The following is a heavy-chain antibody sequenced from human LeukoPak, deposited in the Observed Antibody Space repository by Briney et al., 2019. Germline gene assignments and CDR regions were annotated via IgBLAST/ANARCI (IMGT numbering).Heavy chain of an antibody. CDR2: INSDGSST. J-gene: IGHJ6*02. V-gene: IGHV3-74*01. CDR3: ARGINMIVVGKYGMDV. Sequence: TGGSLRLSCAASGFTFSSYWMHWVRQAPGKGLVWVSRINSDGSSTSYADSVKGRFTISRDNAKNTLYLQMNSLRAEDTAVYYCARGINMIVVGKYGMDVWGQGTTVTVSS. CDR1: GFTFSSYW. D-gene: IGHD3-22*01.